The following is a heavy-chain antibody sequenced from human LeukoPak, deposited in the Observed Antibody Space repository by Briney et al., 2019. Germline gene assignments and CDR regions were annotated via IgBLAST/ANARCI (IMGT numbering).Heavy chain of an antibody. Sequence: VGSLRLSCAASRFTFSSYAMSWVRQAPRKGLGWVSAISGSGGSTYYADSVKGRFTISRDNSKNTLYLQMNSLRAEDTAVYYCAKDVVPAAMVFDYWGQGTLVTVSS. CDR1: RFTFSSYA. J-gene: IGHJ4*02. D-gene: IGHD2-2*01. CDR3: AKDVVPAAMVFDY. CDR2: ISGSGGST. V-gene: IGHV3-23*01.